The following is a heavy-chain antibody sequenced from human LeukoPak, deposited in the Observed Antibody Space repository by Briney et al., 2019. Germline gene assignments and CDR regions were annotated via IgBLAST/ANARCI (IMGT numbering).Heavy chain of an antibody. D-gene: IGHD1-26*01. Sequence: QPGGSLRLSCVASGFTFSDYWMSWVRQAPGMGLEWVANIETDGDEKNYVDSVKGRFTISTDSSKSTLYLQMDSLRVEDTAVYYCAKDPERPKRGGYLYSYGLDVWGQGTTVSVSS. V-gene: IGHV3-7*03. CDR3: AKDPERPKRGGYLYSYGLDV. J-gene: IGHJ6*02. CDR1: GFTFSDYW. CDR2: IETDGDEK.